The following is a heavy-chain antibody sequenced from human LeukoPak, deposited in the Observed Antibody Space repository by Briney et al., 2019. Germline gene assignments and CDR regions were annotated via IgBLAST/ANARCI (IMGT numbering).Heavy chain of an antibody. CDR3: ARHGYSYGEFDY. D-gene: IGHD5-18*01. CDR2: IYYSGGT. Sequence: SETLPLTCTVSGGSISSYYWSWIRQPPGKGLEWIGYIYYSGGTNYNPSLKSRVTISVDTSKNQFSLKLSSVTAADTAVYYCARHGYSYGEFDYWGQGTLVTVSS. CDR1: GGSISSYY. J-gene: IGHJ4*02. V-gene: IGHV4-59*08.